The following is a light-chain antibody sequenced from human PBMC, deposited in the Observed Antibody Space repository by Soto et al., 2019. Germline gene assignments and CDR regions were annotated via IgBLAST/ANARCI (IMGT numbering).Light chain of an antibody. Sequence: QSVLTQPPSASGTPGQRVTISCSGGSSDIGSNAVNWFQQLPGTAPKLLIYTNIQRPSGVPDRFSGSKSGTSASLAISGLQSEDEADYYCVAWHDSLNGYVFGTGTKVTV. V-gene: IGLV1-44*01. CDR3: VAWHDSLNGYV. CDR1: SSDIGSNA. CDR2: TNI. J-gene: IGLJ1*01.